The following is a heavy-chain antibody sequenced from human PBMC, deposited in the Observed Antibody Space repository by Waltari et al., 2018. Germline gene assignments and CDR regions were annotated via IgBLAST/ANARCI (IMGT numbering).Heavy chain of an antibody. J-gene: IGHJ3*02. Sequence: DVKPVESGGGLVQPGGSPRLPCGVSGLRTDWMDWVRQAPGLGLEWVANINEDGREKYYLDSVKGRFTISRDNTKILVYLQMNTLRAEDTATYYCSKRLEIWGRGTMVAVS. CDR3: SKRLEI. V-gene: IGHV3-7*01. CDR2: INEDGREK. CDR1: GLRTDW.